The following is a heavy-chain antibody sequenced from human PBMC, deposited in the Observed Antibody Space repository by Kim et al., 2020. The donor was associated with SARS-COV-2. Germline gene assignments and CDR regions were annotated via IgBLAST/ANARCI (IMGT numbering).Heavy chain of an antibody. J-gene: IGHJ4*02. D-gene: IGHD3-10*01. CDR3: AREVGFRESDFDY. CDR2: INPNSGGK. V-gene: IGHV1-2*06. Sequence: ASVKVSCKASGYTFTGYYMHWVRQAPGQGLEWMGRINPNSGGKNYAQKCQGRVTMTRETSIRTAYMELSRLRSDDTAVYYCAREVGFRESDFDYWGQGTLVTVSS. CDR1: GYTFTGYY.